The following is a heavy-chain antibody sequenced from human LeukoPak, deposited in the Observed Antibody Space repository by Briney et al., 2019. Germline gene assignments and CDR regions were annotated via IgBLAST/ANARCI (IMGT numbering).Heavy chain of an antibody. J-gene: IGHJ1*01. V-gene: IGHV3-7*03. CDR2: IKGDGTEK. CDR3: IGSAGWYFHN. CDR1: GLTFSNYW. D-gene: IGHD6-19*01. Sequence: PGGSLRLSCVASGLTFSNYWMTWVRQAPRKGLEWVVIIKGDGTEKYYVDSVKGRFTISRDNAKNSMFLQMNSLRVEDTAVYYCIGSAGWYFHNWGRGTLVAVSS.